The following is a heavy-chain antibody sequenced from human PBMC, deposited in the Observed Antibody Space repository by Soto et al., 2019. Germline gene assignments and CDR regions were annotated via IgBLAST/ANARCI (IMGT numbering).Heavy chain of an antibody. CDR2: IWYDGSNK. Sequence: QVQLVESGGGVVQPGRSLRLSCAASGFTFSSYGMHWVRQAPGKGLEWVAVIWYDGSNKYYADSVKGRFTISRDNSKNTLYLQMNSLRAEDTAVYYCARDQGAVAGYETFDYWGQGTLVTVSS. V-gene: IGHV3-33*01. CDR3: ARDQGAVAGYETFDY. D-gene: IGHD6-19*01. CDR1: GFTFSSYG. J-gene: IGHJ4*02.